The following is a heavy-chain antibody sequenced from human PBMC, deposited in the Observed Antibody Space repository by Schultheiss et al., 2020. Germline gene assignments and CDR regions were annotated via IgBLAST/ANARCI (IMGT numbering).Heavy chain of an antibody. CDR2: IYYSGST. V-gene: IGHV4-59*12. Sequence: SETLSLTCTVSGGSISSYYWSWIRQPPGKGLEWIGYIYYSGSTNYSPSLKGRVTISVDTSKNQFSLQLNSVTPEDTAVYYCAREGDYDSSGFVDYWGQGTLVTVSS. D-gene: IGHD3-22*01. J-gene: IGHJ4*02. CDR1: GGSISSYY. CDR3: AREGDYDSSGFVDY.